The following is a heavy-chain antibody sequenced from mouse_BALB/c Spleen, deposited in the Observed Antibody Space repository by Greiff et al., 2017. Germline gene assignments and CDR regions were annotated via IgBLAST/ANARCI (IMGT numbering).Heavy chain of an antibody. CDR3: ASAYYRYERAMDY. J-gene: IGHJ4*01. D-gene: IGHD2-14*01. Sequence: VQLQQSGAELVKPGASVKLSCTASGFNIKDTYMHWVKQRPEQGLEWIGKIYPANGNTKYDPKFQGKATITADTSSNTAYLQLSSLTSEDTAVYYCASAYYRYERAMDYWGQGTSVTVSS. V-gene: IGHV14-3*02. CDR1: GFNIKDTY. CDR2: IYPANGNT.